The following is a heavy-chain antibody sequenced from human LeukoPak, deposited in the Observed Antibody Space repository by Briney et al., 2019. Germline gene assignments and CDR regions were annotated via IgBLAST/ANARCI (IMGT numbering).Heavy chain of an antibody. CDR3: ARDHPHYYYYYMDV. J-gene: IGHJ6*03. CDR2: IYTSGST. V-gene: IGHV4-4*07. Sequence: PSETLSLTCTVSGGSISSYYWSWIRQPAGKGLEWIGRIYTSGSTNYNPSLKSRVTMSVDTSKNQFSLKLSSVTAAVRAVYYCARDHPHYYYYYMDVWGKGTTVTVSS. CDR1: GGSISSYY.